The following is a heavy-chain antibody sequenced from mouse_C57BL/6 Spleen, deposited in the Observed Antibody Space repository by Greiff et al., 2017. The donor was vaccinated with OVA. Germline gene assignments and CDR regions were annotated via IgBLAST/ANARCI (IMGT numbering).Heavy chain of an antibody. J-gene: IGHJ2*01. Sequence: VQLQQSGPELVKPGASVKISCKASGYSFTGYYMNWVKQSPEKSLEWIGEINPSTGGTTYNQKFKAKATLTADKSSSTAYMQLSSLTSEDSAVYFCARSSRFFDYWGQGTTLTVSS. D-gene: IGHD6-1*01. V-gene: IGHV1-42*01. CDR2: INPSTGGT. CDR1: GYSFTGYY. CDR3: ARSSRFFDY.